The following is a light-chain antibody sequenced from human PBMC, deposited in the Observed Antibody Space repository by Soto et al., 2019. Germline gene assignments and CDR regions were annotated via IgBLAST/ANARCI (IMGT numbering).Light chain of an antibody. Sequence: VLSHSPDALSLSPGERVSLSCRASRPVVRQSIAWHHQKSGQAPRLLLHDAVTRATGIPDRCSGSGSGSGTYFTLFISRLEHDDCGVYYCQQNGRSPTFGPGTKVEVK. V-gene: IGKV3-20*01. CDR2: DAV. J-gene: IGKJ3*01. CDR1: RPVVRQS. CDR3: QQNGRSPT.